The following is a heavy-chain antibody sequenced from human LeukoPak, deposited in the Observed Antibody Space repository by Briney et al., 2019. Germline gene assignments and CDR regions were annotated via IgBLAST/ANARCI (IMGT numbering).Heavy chain of an antibody. D-gene: IGHD6-19*01. CDR3: ARLVSGWNWFDP. CDR1: GYTFTGHY. V-gene: IGHV1-46*01. Sequence: ASVKVSCKASGYTFTGHYMHWVRQAPGQGLEWMGIINPNTGSTDYAQKFQGRVTMTRDTSTSTVYMELSSLRSEDTAVYYCARLVSGWNWFDPWGQGTLVTVSS. CDR2: INPNTGST. J-gene: IGHJ5*02.